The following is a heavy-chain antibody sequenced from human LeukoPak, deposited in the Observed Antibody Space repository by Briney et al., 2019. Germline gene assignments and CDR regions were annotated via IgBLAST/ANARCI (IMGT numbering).Heavy chain of an antibody. CDR3: AGTTSSDWSGRLAY. D-gene: IGHD6-13*01. V-gene: IGHV3-48*02. CDR2: ISSSGSTI. CDR1: GFTFSSYS. Sequence: GGSLRLSCAASGFTFSSYSINWVRQAPGKGLEWVSYISSSGSTIYYADSVKGRFTISRDNAKNSLYLQMNSLRDEDTAVYYCAGTTSSDWSGRLAYWGQGTLVTVSS. J-gene: IGHJ4*02.